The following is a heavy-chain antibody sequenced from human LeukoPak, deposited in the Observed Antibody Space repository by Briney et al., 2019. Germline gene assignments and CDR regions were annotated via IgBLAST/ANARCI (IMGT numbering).Heavy chain of an antibody. V-gene: IGHV4-34*03. J-gene: IGHJ5*02. CDR1: GGSFSDYY. D-gene: IGHD3-22*01. Sequence: SETLSLTCTVYGGSFSDYYWTWIRQPPGKWLEWIGEINHSGRTNYNASLRSRVTISIDTSMEQFSLELSSVTAADSALYYWSRLSSGLDAWGQGTLVTVSS. CDR2: INHSGRT. CDR3: SRLSSGLDA.